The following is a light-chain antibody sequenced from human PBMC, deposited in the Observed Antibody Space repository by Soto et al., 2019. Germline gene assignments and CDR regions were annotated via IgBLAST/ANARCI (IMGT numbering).Light chain of an antibody. Sequence: MTQSPSTLSASVGDRVTLSCRASQGISDTLAWYQQKPGQAPRLLIYGASTRAPGFPARFSGSGSGTDFTLTISSLQSEDFAVYYCQQYNNWPWTFGQGTKVDIK. J-gene: IGKJ1*01. CDR3: QQYNNWPWT. CDR1: QGISDT. V-gene: IGKV3-15*01. CDR2: GAS.